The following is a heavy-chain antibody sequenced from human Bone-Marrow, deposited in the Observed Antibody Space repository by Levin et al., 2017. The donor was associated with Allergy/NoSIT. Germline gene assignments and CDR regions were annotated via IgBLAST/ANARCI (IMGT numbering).Heavy chain of an antibody. CDR1: GYIFTDYY. V-gene: IGHV1-2*02. J-gene: IGHJ3*01. D-gene: IGHD3-22*01. Sequence: EASVKVSCEASGYIFTDYYIHWVRQAPGQGLEWMGWVNPKTGGTHYIQKFEGRVTMTRDASLSTAYMELSRLTSDDTAVYFCAILTHYYDSSGPHSFDVWGQGTMVTVTS. CDR2: VNPKTGGT. CDR3: AILTHYYDSSGPHSFDV.